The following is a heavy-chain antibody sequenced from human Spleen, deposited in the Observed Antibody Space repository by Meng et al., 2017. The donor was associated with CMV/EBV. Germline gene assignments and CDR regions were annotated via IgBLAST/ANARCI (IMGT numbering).Heavy chain of an antibody. J-gene: IGHJ5*02. CDR1: GFTVSSNY. V-gene: IGHV3-53*01. Sequence: GESLKISRAASGFTVSSNYMSWVRQAPGKGLEWVSVIYSGGSTYYADSMKGRFTISRDNAKDSLYLQMNSLRAEDTAVYYCARGGSTFSTHNWSDPWGQGTLVTVSS. CDR2: IYSGGST. D-gene: IGHD3-16*01. CDR3: ARGGSTFSTHNWSDP.